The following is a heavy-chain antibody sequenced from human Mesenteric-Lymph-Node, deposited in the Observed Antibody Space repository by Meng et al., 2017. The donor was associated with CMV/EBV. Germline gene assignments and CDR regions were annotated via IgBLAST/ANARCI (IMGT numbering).Heavy chain of an antibody. CDR2: INPMFGPA. Sequence: TVRSHAITWVRQAPGHGLEWMGGINPMFGPARYAQKFQDRVTITADRSTSTAYMELSSLRSEDTAVYYCARDKSQDSYGSGSYYNFDYWGQGTLVTVSS. J-gene: IGHJ4*02. D-gene: IGHD3-10*01. V-gene: IGHV1-69*06. CDR3: ARDKSQDSYGSGSYYNFDY. CDR1: TVRSHA.